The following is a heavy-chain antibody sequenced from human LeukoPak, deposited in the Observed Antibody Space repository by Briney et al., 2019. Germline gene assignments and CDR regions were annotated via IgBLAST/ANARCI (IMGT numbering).Heavy chain of an antibody. J-gene: IGHJ4*02. Sequence: GASVKVSCKASGYTFTDYYMHWVRQAPGQGLEWMGWINPNSGGTNYAQKFQGRVTMTRDTSISTAYMELSRLRSDDTAVYYCASAYYYGSGSSHCLGYWGQGTLVTVSS. CDR3: ASAYYYGSGSSHCLGY. D-gene: IGHD3-10*01. CDR1: GYTFTDYY. V-gene: IGHV1-2*02. CDR2: INPNSGGT.